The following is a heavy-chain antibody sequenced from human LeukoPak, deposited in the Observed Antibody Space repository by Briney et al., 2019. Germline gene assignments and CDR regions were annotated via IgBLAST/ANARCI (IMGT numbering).Heavy chain of an antibody. Sequence: SETLSLTCTVSGGSISSGGYYWSWIRQPPGKGLEWIGYIYHSGSTYYNPSLKSRVTISVDRSKNQFSLKLSSVTAADTAVYYCARDISRWNELDSWGQGTVVTVSS. V-gene: IGHV4-30-2*01. J-gene: IGHJ4*02. CDR1: GGSISSGGYY. CDR2: IYHSGST. D-gene: IGHD1-1*01. CDR3: ARDISRWNELDS.